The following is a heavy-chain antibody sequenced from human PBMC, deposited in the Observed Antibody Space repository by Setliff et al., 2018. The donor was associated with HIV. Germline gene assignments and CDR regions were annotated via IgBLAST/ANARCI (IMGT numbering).Heavy chain of an antibody. J-gene: IGHJ4*02. CDR2: IYYSGST. D-gene: IGHD3-16*01. CDR3: ARASGEGDYYFDY. V-gene: IGHV4-31*03. Sequence: PSETLSLTCTVSGGSISSGGYYWTWIRQHPGKGLEWIGYIYYSGSTYYSPSLKSRVIISVDTSNNQFSLKLSSVTAADTAVYYCARASGEGDYYFDYWGQGTLVTVS. CDR1: GGSISSGGYY.